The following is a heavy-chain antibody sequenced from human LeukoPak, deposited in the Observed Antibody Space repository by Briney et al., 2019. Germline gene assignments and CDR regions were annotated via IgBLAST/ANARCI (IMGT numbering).Heavy chain of an antibody. D-gene: IGHD1-14*01. J-gene: IGHJ4*02. CDR1: GGSISSSSYY. CDR3: ARAVSGYYFDY. Sequence: SETLSLTCTVSGGSISSSSYYWGWIRQPPGKGLEWIGSIYHSGSTYYNPSLKSRVTISVDASKNQFSLKLTSVTAADTAVYYCARAVSGYYFDYWGQGALVTVSS. CDR2: IYHSGST. V-gene: IGHV4-39*07.